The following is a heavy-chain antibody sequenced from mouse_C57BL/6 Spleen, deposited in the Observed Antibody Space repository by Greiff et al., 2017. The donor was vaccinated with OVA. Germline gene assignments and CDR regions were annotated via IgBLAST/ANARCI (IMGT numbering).Heavy chain of an antibody. CDR1: GYTFTSYW. CDR2: IHPNSGST. D-gene: IGHD1-1*01. V-gene: IGHV1-64*01. J-gene: IGHJ3*01. Sequence: QVQLQQPGAELVKPGASVKLSCKASGYTFTSYWMHWVKQRPGQGLEWIGMIHPNSGSTNYNEKFKSKATLTVDKSSSTAYMQLSSLTSEDSAVYYCARESHYGSEGFAYWGQGTLVTGSA. CDR3: ARESHYGSEGFAY.